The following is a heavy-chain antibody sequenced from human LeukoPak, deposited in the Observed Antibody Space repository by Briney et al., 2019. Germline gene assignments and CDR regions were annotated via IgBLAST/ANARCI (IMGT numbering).Heavy chain of an antibody. D-gene: IGHD1-26*01. J-gene: IGHJ6*02. V-gene: IGHV3-33*01. CDR3: ARSTREGYYYYGMDV. CDR1: GFIFSSYG. Sequence: GGSLRLSCAASGFIFSSYGMHWVRQAPGKGLEWVAVIWYDGSNKYYADSVKGRFTISRDNSKNTLYLQMNSLRAEDTAVYYCARSTREGYYYYGMDVWGQGTTVTVSS. CDR2: IWYDGSNK.